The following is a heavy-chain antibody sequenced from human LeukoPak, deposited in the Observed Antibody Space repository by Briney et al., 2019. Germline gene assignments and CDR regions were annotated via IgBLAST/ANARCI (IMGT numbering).Heavy chain of an antibody. CDR2: NYTSGST. CDR1: GGSISSYY. J-gene: IGHJ6*03. V-gene: IGHV4-4*07. Sequence: SSETLSLTCTVSGGSISSYYWSWIRQPAGKGLEWIGRNYTSGSTNYNPSLKSRVTMSVDTSKNQFSLKLSSVTAADTAVYYCARESARLGYYYYYMDVWGKGTTVTVSS. D-gene: IGHD6-6*01. CDR3: ARESARLGYYYYYMDV.